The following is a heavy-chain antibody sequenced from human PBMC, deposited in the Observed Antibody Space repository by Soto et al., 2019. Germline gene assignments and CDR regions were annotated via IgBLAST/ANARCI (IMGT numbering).Heavy chain of an antibody. V-gene: IGHV3-66*01. D-gene: IGHD2-21*01. J-gene: IGHJ6*04. CDR2: IQSGGTT. Sequence: EVQLVESGGGLVQPGGSLRLSCAASGFTVSSKYMTWVRQAPGKGLEWVSLIQSGGTTYYADSVKGRCTISRDTSENTLHLQMDSLRVEDTAVYYCGGADVLCDGGRSYGIPLDAWGKGTTVTVSS. CDR1: GFTVSSKY. CDR3: GGADVLCDGGRSYGIPLDA.